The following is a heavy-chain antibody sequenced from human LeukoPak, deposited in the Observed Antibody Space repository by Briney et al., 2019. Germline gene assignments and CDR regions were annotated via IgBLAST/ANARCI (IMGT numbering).Heavy chain of an antibody. Sequence: GGSLRLSCAASGFTFSSYSMNWVRQAPGEGLEWVSSISSSSSYIYYADSVKGRFTISRDNAKNSLYLQMNSLRAEDTAVYYCARGVDTLLFDYWGQGTLVTVSS. D-gene: IGHD3-9*01. CDR3: ARGVDTLLFDY. CDR1: GFTFSSYS. CDR2: ISSSSSYI. V-gene: IGHV3-21*01. J-gene: IGHJ4*02.